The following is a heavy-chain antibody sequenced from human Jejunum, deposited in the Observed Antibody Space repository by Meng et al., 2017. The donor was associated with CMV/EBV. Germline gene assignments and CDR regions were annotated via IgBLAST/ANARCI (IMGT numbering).Heavy chain of an antibody. CDR2: IDHTGSA. Sequence: QVQLQQWGAGLFKPSDPLFLTCAVYGGSFSGFYWSWIRQPPGKGLEWIEEIDHTGSANYNPSLKSRVTISVDTSKNQFSLELNSVTAADTALYYCARQRKYAAGGTGEFDPWGQGTLVTVSS. CDR1: GGSFSGFY. D-gene: IGHD6-13*01. J-gene: IGHJ5*02. CDR3: ARQRKYAAGGTGEFDP. V-gene: IGHV4-34*01.